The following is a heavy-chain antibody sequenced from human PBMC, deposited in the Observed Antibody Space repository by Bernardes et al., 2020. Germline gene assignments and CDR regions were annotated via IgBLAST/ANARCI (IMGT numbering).Heavy chain of an antibody. CDR1: GFSLSTSGMA. CDR3: AHRPRGGAFDWFDP. CDR2: IYWDDDK. J-gene: IGHJ5*02. D-gene: IGHD2-21*01. Sequence: SGPTLLKPTQTLTLTCTFSGFSLSTSGMAVGWIRQPPGKALEWLALIYWDDDKHYSPSLKTRLTITKDTSKNQVVLTMTNMDPVDTATYYCAHRPRGGAFDWFDPWGQGTLVTVSS. V-gene: IGHV2-5*02.